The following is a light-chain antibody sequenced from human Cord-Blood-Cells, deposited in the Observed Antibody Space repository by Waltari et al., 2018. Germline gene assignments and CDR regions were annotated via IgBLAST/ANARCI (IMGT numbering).Light chain of an antibody. CDR3: QQYGSSPLT. CDR1: QSVSSSY. V-gene: IGKV3-20*01. Sequence: EIVLTQSPGTLSLSPGERATLSCRASQSVSSSYLAWYQQKPGQAPRLLIYGASSRATGIPARFSGSGSGTDFTLIISRLEPEDFAVYYCQQYGSSPLTFGGGTKVEIK. CDR2: GAS. J-gene: IGKJ4*01.